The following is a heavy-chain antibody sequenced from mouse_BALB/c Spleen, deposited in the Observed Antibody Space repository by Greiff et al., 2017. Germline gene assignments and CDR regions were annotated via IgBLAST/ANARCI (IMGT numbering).Heavy chain of an antibody. D-gene: IGHD2-2*01. CDR2: IRSKANNHAT. CDR1: GFTFSDAW. Sequence: DVHLVESGGGLVQPGGSMKLSCAASGFTFSDAWMDWVRQSPGKGLEWVAEIRSKANNHATYYAESVKGMFTISRDDSKSSVYLQMNSLRTEDTGIYYCTYGYDLYYYAMDYWGQGTSVTVSS. V-gene: IGHV6-6*01. CDR3: TYGYDLYYYAMDY. J-gene: IGHJ4*01.